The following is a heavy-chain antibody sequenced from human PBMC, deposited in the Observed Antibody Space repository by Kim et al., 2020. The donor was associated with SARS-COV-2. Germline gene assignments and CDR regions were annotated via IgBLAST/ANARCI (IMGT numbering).Heavy chain of an antibody. CDR2: FDPEDGET. CDR1: GYTLTELS. V-gene: IGHV1-24*01. J-gene: IGHJ4*02. D-gene: IGHD3-10*01. CDR3: ATDYMVRGVMGSLDY. Sequence: ASVKVSCKVSGYTLTELSMHWVRQAPGKGLEWMGGFDPEDGETIYAQKFQGRVTMTKDTSTDTAYMELSSLRSEDTAVYYCATDYMVRGVMGSLDYWGQG.